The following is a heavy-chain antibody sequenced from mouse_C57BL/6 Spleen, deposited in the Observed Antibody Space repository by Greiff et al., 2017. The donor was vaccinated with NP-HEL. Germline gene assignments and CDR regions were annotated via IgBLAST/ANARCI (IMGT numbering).Heavy chain of an antibody. J-gene: IGHJ3*01. V-gene: IGHV1-61*01. CDR2: IYPSDSET. CDR1: GYTFTSYW. CDR3: ARCDCAEAY. Sequence: QVQLQQPGAELVRPGSSVKLSCKASGYTFTSYWMDWVKQRPGQGLEWIGNIYPSDSETHYNQKFKDKATLTVDKSSSTAYMQLSSLTSEGSAVYYCARCDCAEAYWGQGTLFTVSA. D-gene: IGHD2-4*01.